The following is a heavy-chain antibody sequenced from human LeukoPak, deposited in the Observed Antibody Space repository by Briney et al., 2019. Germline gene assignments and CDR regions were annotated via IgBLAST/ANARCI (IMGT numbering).Heavy chain of an antibody. CDR1: GGSISSYY. D-gene: IGHD5-12*01. Sequence: SETLSLTCTVSGGSISSYYWSWIRQPAGKGLEWIGRIYTSGSTNYNPSLKSRVTISVDTSKNQFSLKLSSVTAADTAVYYCARAPGWLRTFPFDYWGQGTLVTVSS. J-gene: IGHJ4*02. CDR3: ARAPGWLRTFPFDY. V-gene: IGHV4-4*07. CDR2: IYTSGST.